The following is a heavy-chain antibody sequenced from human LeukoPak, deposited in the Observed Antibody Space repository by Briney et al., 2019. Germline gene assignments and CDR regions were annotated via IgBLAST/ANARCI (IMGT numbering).Heavy chain of an antibody. CDR2: ISYDGSNK. J-gene: IGHJ4*02. CDR3: TRVGSSGSVDY. D-gene: IGHD1-1*01. Sequence: GGSLRLSCAASGFTFSSYAMHWVRQAPGKGLEWVAVISYDGSNKYHADSVKGRFTISRDNSKNTLDLQMNSLRAEDTAVYYCTRVGSSGSVDYWGQGTLVTVSS. CDR1: GFTFSSYA. V-gene: IGHV3-30-3*01.